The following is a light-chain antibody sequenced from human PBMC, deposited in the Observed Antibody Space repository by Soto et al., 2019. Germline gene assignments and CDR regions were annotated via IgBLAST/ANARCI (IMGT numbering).Light chain of an antibody. Sequence: EIVLTQSPGTLSLSPGERATLSCRASQSVRAYYLAWYQQKPGQAPRLLISGATTRATGIPDRFSGSGSVTDFTLTINRLEPEDCAVYYCQQYSDSPRTFGQGTKVEIK. J-gene: IGKJ1*01. CDR1: QSVRAYY. V-gene: IGKV3-20*01. CDR3: QQYSDSPRT. CDR2: GAT.